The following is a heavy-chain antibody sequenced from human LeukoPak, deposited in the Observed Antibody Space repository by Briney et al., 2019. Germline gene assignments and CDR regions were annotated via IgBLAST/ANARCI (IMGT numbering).Heavy chain of an antibody. CDR3: ARHEWGITNAFDI. V-gene: IGHV4-4*02. D-gene: IGHD1-14*01. CDR2: IHHSGST. J-gene: IGHJ3*02. Sequence: PSETLSLTCAVSGGSISSNNWWNWVRQPPGKGLEWIGEIHHSGSTYYNPSLKSRVTISVDTSKKQFSLKLRSVTAADTAVYYCARHEWGITNAFDIWGQGTMVTVSS. CDR1: GGSISSNNW.